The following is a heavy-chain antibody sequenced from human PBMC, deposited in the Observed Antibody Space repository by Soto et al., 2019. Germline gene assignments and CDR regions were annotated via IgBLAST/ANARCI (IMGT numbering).Heavy chain of an antibody. Sequence: EVQLVESGGGLVKPGGSLRLSCAASGFTFSNAWMSWVRQAPGKGLEWVGRIKSKTDGGTTDYAAPVKGRFTISRDDSKNTLYLQMNSLKTEDTAVYYCTTDPRITMIVVVEGWFDPWGQGTLVTVSS. J-gene: IGHJ5*02. CDR1: GFTFSNAW. V-gene: IGHV3-15*01. D-gene: IGHD3-22*01. CDR2: IKSKTDGGTT. CDR3: TTDPRITMIVVVEGWFDP.